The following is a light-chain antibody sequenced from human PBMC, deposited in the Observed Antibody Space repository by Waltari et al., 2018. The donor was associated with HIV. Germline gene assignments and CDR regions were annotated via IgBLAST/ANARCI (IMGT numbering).Light chain of an antibody. CDR2: GNS. J-gene: IGLJ2*01. CDR1: SSNIGAGYD. Sequence: QSVLTQPPSVSGAPGQRVTISCTGSSSNIGAGYDVHWYQQLPGTAPKLLIYGNSNRPSGVPDRFSGSKSGTSASLAITGLQAEDEADYYCQSYDSSLCPVVFGGGTKLTVL. CDR3: QSYDSSLCPVV. V-gene: IGLV1-40*01.